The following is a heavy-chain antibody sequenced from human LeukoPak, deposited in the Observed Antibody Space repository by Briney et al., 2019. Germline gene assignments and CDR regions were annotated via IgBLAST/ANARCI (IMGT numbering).Heavy chain of an antibody. CDR3: ARSSWHRFDP. Sequence: SETLSLTCTVSGGSISSYYWSWIRQPPGKGLEWIGYIYYSGSTNYNPSLKSRVTISVDTSKNQFSLKLSSVTAADTAVYYCARSSWHRFDPWGQGTLVTVSS. J-gene: IGHJ5*02. CDR1: GGSISSYY. V-gene: IGHV4-59*01. CDR2: IYYSGST. D-gene: IGHD6-13*01.